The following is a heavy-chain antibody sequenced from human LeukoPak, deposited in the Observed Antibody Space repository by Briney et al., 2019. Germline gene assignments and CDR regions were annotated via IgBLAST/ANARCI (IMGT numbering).Heavy chain of an antibody. CDR1: GGSISNSSYF. V-gene: IGHV4-39*01. CDR2: IYFTGTT. D-gene: IGHD6-13*01. Sequence: SETLSLTCSVSGGSISNSSYFWGWIRQPPGKGPEWIGSIYFTGTTYYNPSLKSRVTISENTSANEFSLRLTSVTAADTAVYYCVRHCIADTIPRYYFDYWGQGTLVTVSS. J-gene: IGHJ4*02. CDR3: VRHCIADTIPRYYFDY.